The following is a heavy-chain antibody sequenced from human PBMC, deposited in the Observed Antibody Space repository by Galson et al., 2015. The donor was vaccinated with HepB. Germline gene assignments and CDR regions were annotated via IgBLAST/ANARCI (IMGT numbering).Heavy chain of an antibody. CDR1: GYTFTSYA. D-gene: IGHD6-13*01. CDR3: ARAVFGYSSSGWFDP. J-gene: IGHJ5*02. Sequence: SVKVSCKASGYTFTSYAMNWVRQAPGQGLEWMGWINTNTGNPTYAQGLTGRFVFSLDTSVSTAYLQICSLKAEDTAVYYCARAVFGYSSSGWFDPWGQGTLVTVSS. V-gene: IGHV7-4-1*01. CDR2: INTNTGNP.